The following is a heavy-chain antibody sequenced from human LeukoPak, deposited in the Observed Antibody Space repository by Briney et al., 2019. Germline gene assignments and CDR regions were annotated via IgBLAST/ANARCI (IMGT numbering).Heavy chain of an antibody. D-gene: IGHD1-26*01. CDR1: GFSFSRYE. J-gene: IGHJ4*02. Sequence: GGSLRLSCAASGFSFSRYEMNWVRQAPGKGLEWVSYISSSGRTIYYADSVKGRFTISRDNAKNSLYLQMNSLRAEDTAVYYCVRREGFFYYFDYWGQGTLVTVSS. V-gene: IGHV3-48*03. CDR2: ISSSGRTI. CDR3: VRREGFFYYFDY.